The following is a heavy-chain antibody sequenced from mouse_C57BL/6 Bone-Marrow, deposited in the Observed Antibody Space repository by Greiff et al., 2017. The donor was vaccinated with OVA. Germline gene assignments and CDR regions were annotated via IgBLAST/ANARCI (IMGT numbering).Heavy chain of an antibody. CDR3: ASYYYGSNLDYYAMDY. J-gene: IGHJ4*01. CDR1: GYTFTSYW. D-gene: IGHD1-1*01. Sequence: QVRLQQPGAELVMPGASVKLSCKASGYTFTSYWMHWVKQRPGQGLEWIGEIDPSDSYTNYNQKFKGKSTLTVDKSSSTAYMQLSSLTSEDSAVYYCASYYYGSNLDYYAMDYWGQGTSVTVSS. V-gene: IGHV1-69*01. CDR2: IDPSDSYT.